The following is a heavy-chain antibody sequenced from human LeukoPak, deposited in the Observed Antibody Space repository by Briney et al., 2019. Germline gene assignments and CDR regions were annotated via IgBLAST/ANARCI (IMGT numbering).Heavy chain of an antibody. J-gene: IGHJ4*02. Sequence: TGGSLRLSCAASGFTFSSYAMTWVRQAPGKGLEWVSGLSGSGGSTYYADSVKGRFTISRDNSKNTLSLQMNSLRAEDTAVYHCAKGLYGSGSYDYWGQGTLVTVSS. V-gene: IGHV3-23*01. CDR1: GFTFSSYA. CDR2: LSGSGGST. D-gene: IGHD3-10*01. CDR3: AKGLYGSGSYDY.